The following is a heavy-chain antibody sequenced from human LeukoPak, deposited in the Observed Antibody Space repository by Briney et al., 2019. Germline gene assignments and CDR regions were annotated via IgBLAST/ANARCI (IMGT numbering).Heavy chain of an antibody. J-gene: IGHJ1*01. Sequence: SETLSLTCTVSGGSISSYDWSWIRQPAGKGLEWIGRIYTSGSTKYNPSLKSRVNMSVDTSKNQFSLKLSSVTAADTAVYYCASGGEMSTSGGFQNWGQGTLVTVSS. V-gene: IGHV4-4*07. CDR1: GGSISSYD. CDR2: IYTSGST. D-gene: IGHD1-1*01. CDR3: ASGGEMSTSGGFQN.